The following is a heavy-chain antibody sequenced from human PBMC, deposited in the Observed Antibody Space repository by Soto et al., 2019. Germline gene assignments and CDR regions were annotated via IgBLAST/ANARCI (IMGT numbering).Heavy chain of an antibody. V-gene: IGHV3-23*01. D-gene: IGHD4-17*01. CDR1: GFTFRNYA. Sequence: GSLRLSCAASGFTFRNYAMSWVRQAPGAGPEWVSGISGSGGRTYYADSVKGRFTISRDNSNNALFPQMNSLRAEDTALYYCAKDTNGDYVGAFDIWGRGTMVTVSS. J-gene: IGHJ3*02. CDR3: AKDTNGDYVGAFDI. CDR2: ISGSGGRT.